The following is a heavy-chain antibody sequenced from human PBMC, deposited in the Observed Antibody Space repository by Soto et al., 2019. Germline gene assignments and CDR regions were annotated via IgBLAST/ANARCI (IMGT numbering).Heavy chain of an antibody. Sequence: ASVKVSCKVSGYTLTELSMHWVRQAPGKGLERMGGFDPEDGETIYAQKFQGRVTMTEDTSTDTAYMELSSLRSEDTAVYYCATAVITIYYYYYYMDVWGKGTTVTVSS. CDR1: GYTLTELS. CDR2: FDPEDGET. V-gene: IGHV1-24*01. J-gene: IGHJ6*03. CDR3: ATAVITIYYYYYYMDV. D-gene: IGHD3-22*01.